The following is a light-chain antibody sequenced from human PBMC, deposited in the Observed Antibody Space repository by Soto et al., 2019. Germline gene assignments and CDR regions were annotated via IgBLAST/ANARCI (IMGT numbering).Light chain of an antibody. J-gene: IGKJ2*01. CDR1: QDISNY. CDR3: QQNDNLPPT. V-gene: IGKV1-33*01. CDR2: DAS. Sequence: DIQMTQSPSSLSASVGDRVTITCQASQDISNYLNWYQQKPGKAPKLLIYDASNLETGVPSRFSGSGSATDFTFTISSLQPEDIATYYCQQNDNLPPTVGQGTKLEIK.